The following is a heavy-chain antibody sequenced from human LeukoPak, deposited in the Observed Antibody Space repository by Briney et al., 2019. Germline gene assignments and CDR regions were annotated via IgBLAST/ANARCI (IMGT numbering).Heavy chain of an antibody. CDR2: IYSGGST. Sequence: GGSLRLPCAASGFTVSSNYMSWVRQAPGKGLEGVSIIYSGGSTFYADSVKGRFTISRDNSKNTLYLQMNSLRAEDTAVYYCAKDLTSRWPLIHDAFDIWGQGTMVTVSS. D-gene: IGHD2-8*01. J-gene: IGHJ3*02. CDR1: GFTVSSNY. V-gene: IGHV3-53*01. CDR3: AKDLTSRWPLIHDAFDI.